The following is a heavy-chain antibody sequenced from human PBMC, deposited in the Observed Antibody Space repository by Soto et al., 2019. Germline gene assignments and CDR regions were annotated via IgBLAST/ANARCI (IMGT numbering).Heavy chain of an antibody. V-gene: IGHV5-51*01. CDR3: ARVSDSGSSYPPADS. D-gene: IGHD3-10*01. CDR2: IYPGDSDT. CDR1: GYSFTNYW. Sequence: GGSLKISRKGSGYSFTNYWVGLVRPMPGKGLDWMGIIYPGDSDTRYSPSFQGQVTISADKSISTAYLQWSSLKASDTAMYYCARVSDSGSSYPPADSWGQGTLVTVSS. J-gene: IGHJ4*02.